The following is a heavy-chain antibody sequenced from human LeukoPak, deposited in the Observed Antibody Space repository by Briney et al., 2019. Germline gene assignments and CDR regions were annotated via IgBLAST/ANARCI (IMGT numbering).Heavy chain of an antibody. Sequence: SETLSLTCAVSGGSFSPYYWRWIRQPPGKGLEWIGEINHSGSTNYNPSLKSRVTISVDTSKNQFSLRLSSVTAADTAVYYCARGGFYCGGDCYVDYWGQGTLVTVSS. CDR3: ARGGFYCGGDCYVDY. V-gene: IGHV4-34*01. CDR1: GGSFSPYY. J-gene: IGHJ4*02. D-gene: IGHD2-21*02. CDR2: INHSGST.